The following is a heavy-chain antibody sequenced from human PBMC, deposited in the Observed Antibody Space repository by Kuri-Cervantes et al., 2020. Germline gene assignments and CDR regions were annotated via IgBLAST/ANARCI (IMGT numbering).Heavy chain of an antibody. CDR1: GFTVSSNY. CDR2: IYSGGST. Sequence: GSLRLSCAASGFTVSSNYMSWVRQAPGKGLEWVSVIYSGGSTYYADSVKGRFTISRDNSKNTLYLQMNSLRAEDTAVYYCARDRASYYDSSGYYSGYWGQGTLVTVSS. J-gene: IGHJ4*02. CDR3: ARDRASYYDSSGYYSGY. V-gene: IGHV3-53*01. D-gene: IGHD3-22*01.